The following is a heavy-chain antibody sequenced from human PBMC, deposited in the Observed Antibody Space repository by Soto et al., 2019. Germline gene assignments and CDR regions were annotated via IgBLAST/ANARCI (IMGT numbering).Heavy chain of an antibody. D-gene: IGHD3-10*01. J-gene: IGHJ3*02. V-gene: IGHV4-4*02. CDR2: IYHSGSI. Sequence: QVQLQESGPGLVKPSGTLSLTCTVSNASISSRKWWTWVRQTPGKGLEWIGEIYHSGSINHNPSLKSRVTMSVDKSNNQFSLKMTSVTAADTAVYYCASKFGELLAEAFDIWGQGTVVTVSS. CDR3: ASKFGELLAEAFDI. CDR1: NASISSRKW.